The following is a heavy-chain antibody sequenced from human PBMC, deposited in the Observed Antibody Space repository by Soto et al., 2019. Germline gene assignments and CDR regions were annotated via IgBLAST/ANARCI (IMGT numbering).Heavy chain of an antibody. Sequence: QVQLVQSGAEVKQPGASVRVSCKASGNTHTIYFIHWLRQAPGQVLEWMGWINSVSGGTNYAPRFRGRVSMTRDTSSATAFMDLRGLRSDDTAVYYCARGGSYYAHWGQGTLVTVSS. CDR2: INSVSGGT. CDR3: ARGGSYYAH. CDR1: GNTHTIYF. V-gene: IGHV1-2*02. J-gene: IGHJ4*02. D-gene: IGHD3-16*01.